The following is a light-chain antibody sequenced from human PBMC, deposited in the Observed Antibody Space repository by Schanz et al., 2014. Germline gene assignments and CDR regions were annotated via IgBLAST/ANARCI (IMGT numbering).Light chain of an antibody. Sequence: DIQMTQSPSTLSASVGDRVTITCRASQSISSWLAWYQQKSGKAPKLLIYDASSLESGVPSRFSGSGSGTDFTLTISSLQAEDVAVYYCQQYYSTPRTFGQGTKVEIK. J-gene: IGKJ1*01. CDR1: QSISSW. V-gene: IGKV1-5*01. CDR2: DAS. CDR3: QQYYSTPRT.